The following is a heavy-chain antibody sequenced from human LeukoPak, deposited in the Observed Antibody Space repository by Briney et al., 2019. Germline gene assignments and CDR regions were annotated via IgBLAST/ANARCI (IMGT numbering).Heavy chain of an antibody. D-gene: IGHD4-23*01. J-gene: IGHJ4*02. CDR3: ARAEYGGNSGFWGLFDY. Sequence: SETLSLTCDVSGGSVTSTNWWTWFRQPPGKGLEWIGEVHLDGRTNYNPSPKSRLVMSADLPENHISLKLTSVTAADTAVYYCARAEYGGNSGFWGLFDYWGQGTLVTVSS. CDR2: VHLDGRT. CDR1: GGSVTSTNW. V-gene: IGHV4-4*02.